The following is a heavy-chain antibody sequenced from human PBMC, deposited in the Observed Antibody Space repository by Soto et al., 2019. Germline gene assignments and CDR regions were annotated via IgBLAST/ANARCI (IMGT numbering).Heavy chain of an antibody. CDR3: AKSNWGSRGGY. V-gene: IGHV3-21*02. Sequence: EAQLAESGGGLVKPGGSLRISCAASGFTFGPYRMNWVRQAPGKGLEWVSSISSSGTDISYADSVKGRFTISRDNAKNSLVLQMNCLRVGDTAGYYCAKSNWGSRGGYWGPGTLVTVSS. D-gene: IGHD7-27*01. J-gene: IGHJ4*02. CDR1: GFTFGPYR. CDR2: ISSSGTDI.